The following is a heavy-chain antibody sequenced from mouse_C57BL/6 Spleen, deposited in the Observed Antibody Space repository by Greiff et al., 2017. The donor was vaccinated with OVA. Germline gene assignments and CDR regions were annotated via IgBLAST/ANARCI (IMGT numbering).Heavy chain of an antibody. CDR3: ASLANWDGFAY. D-gene: IGHD4-1*01. CDR2: IRSKSNNYAT. V-gene: IGHV10-1*01. J-gene: IGHJ3*01. CDR1: GFSFNTYA. Sequence: EVQLVESGGGLVQPKGSLKLSCAASGFSFNTYAMNWVRPAPGTGLEWVARIRSKSNNYATYYADSVKDRFTISRDDSESMLYLQMNNLKTEDTAMYYCASLANWDGFAYWGQGTLVTVSA.